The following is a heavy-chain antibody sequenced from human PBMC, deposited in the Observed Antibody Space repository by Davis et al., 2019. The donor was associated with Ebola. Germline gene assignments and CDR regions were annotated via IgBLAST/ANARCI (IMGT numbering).Heavy chain of an antibody. V-gene: IGHV3-30*18. CDR3: IKVSITVGARYFDS. J-gene: IGHJ4*02. CDR2: ISYDGSNK. CDR1: GFTFSSYG. D-gene: IGHD4-23*01. Sequence: PGGSLRLSCAASGFTFSSYGMHWVRQAPGKGLEWVAVISYDGSNKYYADSVKGRFTISRDNSKNTLYLQMNSLRTEDTALYYCIKVSITVGARYFDSWGQGTLVTVSS.